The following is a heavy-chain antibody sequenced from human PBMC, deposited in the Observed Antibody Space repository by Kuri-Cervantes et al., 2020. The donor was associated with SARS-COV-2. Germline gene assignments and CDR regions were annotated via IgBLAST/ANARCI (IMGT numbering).Heavy chain of an antibody. CDR3: ARGGLIGYYDSSGYSVDY. D-gene: IGHD3-22*01. Sequence: ASVKVSCKASGYTFTNNDVNWLRQASGQGLEWMGWMNPDTGNAGYAQKFQGRVTMTRITSISTAYMELSSLRSEDTAVYYCARGGLIGYYDSSGYSVDYWGQGTLVTVSS. CDR2: MNPDTGNA. CDR1: GYTFTNND. V-gene: IGHV1-8*02. J-gene: IGHJ4*02.